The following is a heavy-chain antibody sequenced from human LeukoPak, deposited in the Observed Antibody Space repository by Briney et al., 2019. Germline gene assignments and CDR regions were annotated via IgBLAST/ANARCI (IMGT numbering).Heavy chain of an antibody. D-gene: IGHD1-14*01. CDR2: INGDGSRT. CDR3: AKAGVNHPFAS. Sequence: GGSLRLSCAASGFTFSTYAMSWVRQVPGKGLEWVSAINGDGSRTYYADSVRGRFTISRDNSKNTLYLQMNSMRAEDTAGYYCAKAGVNHPFASWGQGTLVTVYS. J-gene: IGHJ4*02. V-gene: IGHV3-23*01. CDR1: GFTFSTYA.